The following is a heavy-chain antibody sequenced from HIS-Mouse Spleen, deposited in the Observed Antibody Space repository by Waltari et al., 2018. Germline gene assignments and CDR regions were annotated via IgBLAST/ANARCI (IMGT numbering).Heavy chain of an antibody. CDR3: AREIPYSSSWYDWYFDL. CDR1: GGSIRSRSYY. V-gene: IGHV4-39*07. CDR2: IYYSGRT. J-gene: IGHJ2*01. Sequence: QLPLQESGTGLVKPSATLSLTCTVPGGSIRSRSYYWGWIRQTPGKGLEWIGGIYYSGRTYYNPSLKSRVTISVDTSKNQFSLKLSSVTAADTAVYYCAREIPYSSSWYDWYFDLWGRGTLVTVSS. D-gene: IGHD6-13*01.